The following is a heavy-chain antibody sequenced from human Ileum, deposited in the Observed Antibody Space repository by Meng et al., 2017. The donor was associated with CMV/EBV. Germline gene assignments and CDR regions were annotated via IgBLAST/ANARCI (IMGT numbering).Heavy chain of an antibody. CDR3: VGHQGGPREGVRLV. CDR2: MGPDGGDK. D-gene: IGHD3-10*01. V-gene: IGHV3-30*02. CDR1: GIIFNTHG. J-gene: IGHJ4*02. Sequence: GGSLRLSCAASGIIFNTHGIHWLRQAPGKGREWVAFMGPDGGDKYNGKIMKGRFIVSRDTSKSTVFLQLNSLRLEDTAVYYCVGHQGGPREGVRLVWGQGTLVTVSS.